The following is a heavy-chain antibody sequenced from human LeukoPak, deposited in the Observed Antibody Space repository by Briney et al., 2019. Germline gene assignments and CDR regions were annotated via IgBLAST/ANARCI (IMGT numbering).Heavy chain of an antibody. CDR3: ARGCSSTTCSWPCDY. Sequence: ASMKVACKPYGYTFTSYDIHWVRQATGQGLEWMGWMSPNSGNTVYAQKFQGRVTMTRNTSISTAYMELSSLSSEDTALYYCARGCSSTTCSWPCDYWGQGTRVTVSS. D-gene: IGHD2-2*01. J-gene: IGHJ4*02. CDR2: MSPNSGNT. CDR1: GYTFTSYD. V-gene: IGHV1-8*01.